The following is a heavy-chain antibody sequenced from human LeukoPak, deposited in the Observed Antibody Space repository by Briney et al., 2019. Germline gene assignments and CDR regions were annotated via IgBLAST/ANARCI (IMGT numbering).Heavy chain of an antibody. Sequence: SETLSLTCTVSGGSISSSSYYWGWIRQPPGKGLEWIGSIYYSGSTYYNPSLKSRVTISVDTSKNQFSLNLSSVTAADTAMYYCARDRSPEGYYDSSHWDYYHGMDVWGQGTTVTVSS. CDR1: GGSISSSSYY. CDR2: IYYSGST. V-gene: IGHV4-39*07. D-gene: IGHD3-22*01. CDR3: ARDRSPEGYYDSSHWDYYHGMDV. J-gene: IGHJ6*02.